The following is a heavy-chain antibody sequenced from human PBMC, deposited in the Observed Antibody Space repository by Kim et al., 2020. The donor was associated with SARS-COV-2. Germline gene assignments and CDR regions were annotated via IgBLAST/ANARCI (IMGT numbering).Heavy chain of an antibody. J-gene: IGHJ4*02. CDR3: AREVCGDEDY. CDR2: SR. D-gene: IGHD4-17*01. Sequence: SRNYTHTLKGRFTITRDNAKNTLYLQVNSLIAEDTGVYDCAREVCGDEDYWGQGALVTVPS. V-gene: IGHV3-74*01.